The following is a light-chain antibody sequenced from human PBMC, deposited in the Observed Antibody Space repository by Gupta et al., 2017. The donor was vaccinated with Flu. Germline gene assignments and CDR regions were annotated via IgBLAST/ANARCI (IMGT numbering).Light chain of an antibody. J-gene: IGLJ3*02. Sequence: SPGQTARITCSGDALPKQYAYWYQQKPGQAPVLVIYKDSERPSGIPERFSGSSSGTTVTLTISGVQAEDEADYYCQSADSSGPWVFGGGTKL. V-gene: IGLV3-25*03. CDR3: QSADSSGPWV. CDR2: KDS. CDR1: ALPKQY.